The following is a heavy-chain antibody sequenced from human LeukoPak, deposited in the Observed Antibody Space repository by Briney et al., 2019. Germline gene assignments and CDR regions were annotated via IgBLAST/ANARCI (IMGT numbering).Heavy chain of an antibody. D-gene: IGHD6-19*01. CDR2: INHSGST. V-gene: IGHV4-34*01. CDR1: GGSFSGYY. CDR3: ARGRQWLVRGYFQH. Sequence: PSETLSLTCAVYGGSFSGYYWSWIRQPPGKGLEWIGEINHSGSTNCNPSLKSRVTISVDTSKNQFSLKLSSVTAADTAVYYCARGRQWLVRGYFQHWGQGTLVTVSS. J-gene: IGHJ1*01.